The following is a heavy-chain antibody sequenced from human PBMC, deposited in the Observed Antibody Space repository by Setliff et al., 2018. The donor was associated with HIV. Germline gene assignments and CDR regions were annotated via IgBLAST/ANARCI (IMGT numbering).Heavy chain of an antibody. CDR2: INTDGSSS. D-gene: IGHD3-22*01. CDR1: GFTFKNYW. J-gene: IGHJ6*02. CDR3: AMIPYYYYYAMDV. V-gene: IGHV3-74*01. Sequence: GGSLRLSCAASGFTFKNYWMHWVRQLPGKGLVWVSRINTDGSSSDYADSVKGRFTISRDNAKDTLYLQMNSLRADDTAVYYCAMIPYYYYYAMDVWGQGTTVTVSS.